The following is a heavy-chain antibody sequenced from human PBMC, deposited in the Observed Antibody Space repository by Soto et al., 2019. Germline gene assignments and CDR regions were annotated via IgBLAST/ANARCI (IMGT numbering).Heavy chain of an antibody. J-gene: IGHJ5*02. CDR1: GFTVSSKY. V-gene: IGHV3-74*01. Sequence: WGSLRLSCAASGFTVSSKYMSWVRQAPGKGLEWVSRIKGDGSTTSYADSVKGRFTISRDNAKNTLYLQMNSLRAEDTAVYYCARPQTTVAGPWFDPWGQGTLVTVSS. CDR2: IKGDGSTT. D-gene: IGHD6-19*01. CDR3: ARPQTTVAGPWFDP.